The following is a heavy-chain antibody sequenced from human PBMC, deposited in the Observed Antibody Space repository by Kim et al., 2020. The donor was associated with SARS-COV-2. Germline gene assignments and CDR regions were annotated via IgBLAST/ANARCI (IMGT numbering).Heavy chain of an antibody. CDR1: GFSFSSYG. V-gene: IGHV3-23*01. CDR2: ISGSGGST. J-gene: IGHJ6*02. D-gene: IGHD5-18*01. Sequence: GGSLRLSCAASGFSFSSYGMSWVRQAPGKGLEWVSIISGSGGSTSHADSVKGRFTISRDNSKNRVDMQMNSLRVDDTAVYYCAKGVCGAYSGSSTCSMDVWGQGTTVTVSS. CDR3: AKGVCGAYSGSSTCSMDV.